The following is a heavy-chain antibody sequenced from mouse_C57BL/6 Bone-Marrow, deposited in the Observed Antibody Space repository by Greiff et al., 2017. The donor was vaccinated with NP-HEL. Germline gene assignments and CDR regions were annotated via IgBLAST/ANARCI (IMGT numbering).Heavy chain of an antibody. V-gene: IGHV1-80*01. Sequence: QVQLQQSGAELVKPGASVKISCKASGYAFSSYWMNWVKQRPGTGLEGIGQIYPGDGDTNYNGKFQGKATLTADKSSSTSYMQLSSLTSEDSAVYFCARGEPPYFDYWGQGTTLTVSS. CDR1: GYAFSSYW. J-gene: IGHJ2*01. CDR2: IYPGDGDT. CDR3: ARGEPPYFDY.